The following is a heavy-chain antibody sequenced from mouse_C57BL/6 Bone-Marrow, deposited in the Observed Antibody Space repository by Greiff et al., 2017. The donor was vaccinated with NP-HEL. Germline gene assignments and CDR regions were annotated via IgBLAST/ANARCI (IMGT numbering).Heavy chain of an antibody. CDR3: ARGDYGSSYYFDY. CDR2: ISYDGSN. J-gene: IGHJ2*01. CDR1: GYSITSGYY. V-gene: IGHV3-6*01. Sequence: VQRVESGPGLVKPSQSLSLTCSVTGYSITSGYYWNWIRQFPGNKLEWMGYISYDGSNNYNPSLKNRISITRDTSKNQFFLKLNSVTTEDTATYYCARGDYGSSYYFDYWGQGTTLTVSS. D-gene: IGHD1-1*01.